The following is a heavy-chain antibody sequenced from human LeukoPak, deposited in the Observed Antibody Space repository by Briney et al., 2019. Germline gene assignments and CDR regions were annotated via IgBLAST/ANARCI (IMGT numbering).Heavy chain of an antibody. D-gene: IGHD6-19*01. J-gene: IGHJ4*02. Sequence: PSETLSLTCTVSGGSISSTSYYWGWIRQPPGRGLEWIGSIYYSGSTYYNPSLKSRVTISVDTSKNQFSLKLSSVTAADTAVYYCARARRSSGWYIYWGQGTLVTVSS. CDR1: GGSISSTSYY. CDR3: ARARRSSGWYIY. V-gene: IGHV4-39*07. CDR2: IYYSGST.